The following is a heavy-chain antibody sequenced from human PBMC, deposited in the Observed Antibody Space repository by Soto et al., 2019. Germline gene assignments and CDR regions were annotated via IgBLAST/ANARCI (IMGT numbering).Heavy chain of an antibody. CDR1: GFTFSSYV. J-gene: IGHJ5*02. Sequence: EVQLLDSGGGLVQPGGSLRLSCAASGFTFSSYVMSWVRQAPGKGLEWVSGISGSGDSTYYADSVKGRFTISRDNSKNTIYLQMNSLRAEDTAIYYCAKVARGYGGNSPGWFDPWGQGTLVTVSS. D-gene: IGHD4-17*01. CDR3: AKVARGYGGNSPGWFDP. V-gene: IGHV3-23*01. CDR2: ISGSGDST.